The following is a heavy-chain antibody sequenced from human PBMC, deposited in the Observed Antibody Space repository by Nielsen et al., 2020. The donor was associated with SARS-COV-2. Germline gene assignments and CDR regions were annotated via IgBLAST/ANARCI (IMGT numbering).Heavy chain of an antibody. CDR2: IIPILGIA. D-gene: IGHD6-19*01. CDR1: GGTFSSYA. V-gene: IGHV1-69*04. Sequence: SVKVSCKASGGTFSSYAISWVRQAPGQGLEWMGRIIPILGIANYAQKFQGRVTITADKSTSTAYMELSSLRSEVTAVYYCAADDSSGSEPPWGQGTLVTVSS. CDR3: AADDSSGSEPP. J-gene: IGHJ5*02.